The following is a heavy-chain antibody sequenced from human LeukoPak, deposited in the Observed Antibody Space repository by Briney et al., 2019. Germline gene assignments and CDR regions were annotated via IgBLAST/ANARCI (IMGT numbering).Heavy chain of an antibody. Sequence: GGSLRLSCAASGFTFSSYAMSWVRQAPGRGLEWVSAISGSGGSTYYADSVKGRFTISRDNSKNTLYLQMNSLRAEDTAVYYCAKDRSLYDSSGYFAHDAFDIWGQGTMVTVSS. CDR2: ISGSGGST. V-gene: IGHV3-23*01. D-gene: IGHD3-22*01. J-gene: IGHJ3*02. CDR1: GFTFSSYA. CDR3: AKDRSLYDSSGYFAHDAFDI.